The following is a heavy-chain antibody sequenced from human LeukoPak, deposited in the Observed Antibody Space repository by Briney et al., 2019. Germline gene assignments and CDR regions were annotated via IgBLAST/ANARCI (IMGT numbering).Heavy chain of an antibody. CDR2: IYTSGST. Sequence: SETLSLTCTVSGGSISSYYWSWIRQPAGKGLEWIGRIYTSGSTNYNPSLKSRVTMSVDTSKNQFSLKLSSVTAADTAVYYCARGGSSWYVYYFDYWGQGTLVTVSS. D-gene: IGHD6-13*01. V-gene: IGHV4-4*07. CDR3: ARGGSSWYVYYFDY. CDR1: GGSISSYY. J-gene: IGHJ4*02.